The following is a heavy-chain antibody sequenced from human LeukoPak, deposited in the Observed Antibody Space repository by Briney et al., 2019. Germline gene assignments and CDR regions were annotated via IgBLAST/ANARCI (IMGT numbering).Heavy chain of an antibody. CDR1: GFTFSSYA. V-gene: IGHV3-23*01. J-gene: IGHJ4*02. CDR2: ISGSGGST. CDR3: AKDFHRITIFGVVTLTLDY. Sequence: GGSLRLSCAASGFTFSSYAMSWVRQAPGKGLEWASAISGSGGSTYYADSVKGRFTISRDNSKNTLYLQMNSLRAEDTAVYYCAKDFHRITIFGVVTLTLDYWGQGTLVTVSS. D-gene: IGHD3-3*01.